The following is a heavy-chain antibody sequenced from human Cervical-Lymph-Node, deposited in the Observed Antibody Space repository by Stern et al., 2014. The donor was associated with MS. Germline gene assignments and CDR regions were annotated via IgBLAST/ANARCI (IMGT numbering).Heavy chain of an antibody. CDR1: GDSISSNYW. J-gene: IGHJ5*02. CDR2: IYHSGST. Sequence: QVQLQESGPGLVKPSGTLSLTCTVSGDSISSNYWWSWVRQPPGKGLERIGEIYHSGSTKYTPSLKSRVTMSLDKSKDQFSLELTSVTAADTAIYYCARDARGGGDCCNWFDPWGQGTLVTVSS. D-gene: IGHD2-21*02. V-gene: IGHV4-4*02. CDR3: ARDARGGGDCCNWFDP.